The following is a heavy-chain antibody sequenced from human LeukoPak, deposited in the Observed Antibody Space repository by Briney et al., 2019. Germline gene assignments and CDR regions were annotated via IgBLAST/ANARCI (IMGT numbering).Heavy chain of an antibody. V-gene: IGHV3-11*04. Sequence: GGSLRLSCAASGFTFSDYYMSWIRQAPGKGLEWVSYISSSDSTTYYADSVKGRFTISRDNAKNSLFLQMNSLRAEDTAVYYCARDRTVGVTPYFDYWGQGTLVTVSS. CDR2: ISSSDSTT. CDR3: ARDRTVGVTPYFDY. CDR1: GFTFSDYY. J-gene: IGHJ4*02. D-gene: IGHD1-26*01.